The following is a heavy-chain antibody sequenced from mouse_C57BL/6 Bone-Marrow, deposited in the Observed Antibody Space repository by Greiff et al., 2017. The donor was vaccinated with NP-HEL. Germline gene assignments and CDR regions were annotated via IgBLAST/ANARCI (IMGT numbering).Heavy chain of an antibody. CDR3: ARGRYYGNSSLFAY. CDR1: GYTFTSYW. CDR2: IDPSDSYT. Sequence: VQLQQSGAELVMPGASVKLSCKASGYTFTSYWMHWVKQRPGQGLEWIGEIDPSDSYTNYNQKFKGKSTLTVAQSSSTAYMQLSSLTSEDAAVYYCARGRYYGNSSLFAYWGQGTLVTVSA. V-gene: IGHV1-69*01. D-gene: IGHD1-1*01. J-gene: IGHJ3*01.